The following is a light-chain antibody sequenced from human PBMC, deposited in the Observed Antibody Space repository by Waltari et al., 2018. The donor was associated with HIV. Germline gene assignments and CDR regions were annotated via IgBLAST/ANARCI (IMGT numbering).Light chain of an antibody. CDR3: QQYNSDFYT. CDR1: QDVEYW. V-gene: IGKV1-5*03. Sequence: DIQMTQSPSTLSASVGDRVTITCRASQDVEYWLAWYQQKSGKAPKLLMYKTSILEYGVPARFSGSASGTHFTLTIDGLQPEDFATYYCQQYNSDFYTFGQGTKLEIK. J-gene: IGKJ2*01. CDR2: KTS.